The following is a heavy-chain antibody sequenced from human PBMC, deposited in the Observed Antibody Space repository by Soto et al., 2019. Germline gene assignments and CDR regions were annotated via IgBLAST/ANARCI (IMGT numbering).Heavy chain of an antibody. CDR2: IYDSGTT. CDR3: ARKINAVASKPPES. V-gene: IGHV4-39*01. J-gene: IGHJ5*02. CDR1: GGSISSSSYY. Sequence: QLQVQESGPGLVKPSETLSLTCSVSGGSISSSSYYWGWIRQPPGKGLEWIGSIYDSGTTSYNASLKSRHTISVDTSKNQVALRLTSVTVADTAVYYCARKINAVASKPPESWGQGTLVIVS. D-gene: IGHD6-19*01.